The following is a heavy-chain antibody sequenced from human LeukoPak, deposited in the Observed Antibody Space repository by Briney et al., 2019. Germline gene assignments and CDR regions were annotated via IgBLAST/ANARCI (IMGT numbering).Heavy chain of an antibody. CDR2: INPNSGGT. D-gene: IGHD3-22*01. CDR3: ARDTAHDYYDSSGYGDD. CDR1: GYTFTGYY. V-gene: IGHV1-2*02. J-gene: IGHJ4*02. Sequence: ASVKVSCKASGYTFTGYYMHWVRQAPGQGLEWMGWINPNSGGTNYAQKFQGRVTMTRDTSISTAYMELSRLRSDDTAVYYCARDTAHDYYDSSGYGDDWGQGTLATVSS.